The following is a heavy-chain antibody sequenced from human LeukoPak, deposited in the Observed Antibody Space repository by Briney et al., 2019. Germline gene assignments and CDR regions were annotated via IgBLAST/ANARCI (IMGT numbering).Heavy chain of an antibody. CDR3: ARVPFYDYVWGSYRYYGMDV. Sequence: SETLSLTCAVYGGSFSGYHWSWIRQPPGKGLEWIGEINHSGSTNYNPSLKSRVTISVDTSKNQFSLKLSSVTAADTAVYYCARVPFYDYVWGSYRYYGMDVWGKGTTVTVSS. J-gene: IGHJ6*04. CDR1: GGSFSGYH. CDR2: INHSGST. D-gene: IGHD3-16*02. V-gene: IGHV4-34*01.